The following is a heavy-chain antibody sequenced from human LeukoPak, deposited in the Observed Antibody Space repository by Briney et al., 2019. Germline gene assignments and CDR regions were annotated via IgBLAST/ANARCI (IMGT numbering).Heavy chain of an antibody. V-gene: IGHV3-9*01. CDR2: ISWNSGSI. CDR1: GFTFDDYA. J-gene: IGHJ6*03. D-gene: IGHD3-3*01. Sequence: GGSLRLSCAASGFTFDDYAMHWVRQGPGKGLEWVSGISWNSGSIGYADSVKGRFTISRDNAKNSLYLQMNSLRAEDTAVYYCARYYDFWSSYSSYYYMDVLGKGTTVT. CDR3: ARYYDFWSSYSSYYYMDV.